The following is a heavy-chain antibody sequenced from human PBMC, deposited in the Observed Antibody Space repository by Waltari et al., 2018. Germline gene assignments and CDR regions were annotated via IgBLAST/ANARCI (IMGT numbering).Heavy chain of an antibody. V-gene: IGHV4-30-2*04. CDR2: ST. D-gene: IGHD2-15*01. J-gene: IGHJ6*02. CDR3: ARTDGYCSGGSCRLGYYYGMDV. Sequence: STYYNPSLKSRVTISVDTSKNQFSLKLSSVTAADTAVYYCARTDGYCSGGSCRLGYYYGMDVWAKGPRSPSP.